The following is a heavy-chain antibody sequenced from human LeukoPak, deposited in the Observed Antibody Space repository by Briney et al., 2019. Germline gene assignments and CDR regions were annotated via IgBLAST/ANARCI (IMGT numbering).Heavy chain of an antibody. Sequence: SETLSLTCAVYGGSFSGYYWTWIRQPPGKGTEWIGEISHSEGTHYNPSLKSRVTISEDTSKNQFFLNLNSVTAADTAVYYCARGMDAYKTGYWGQGTLVTVSS. J-gene: IGHJ4*02. CDR2: ISHSEGT. CDR1: GGSFSGYY. V-gene: IGHV4-34*01. CDR3: ARGMDAYKTGY. D-gene: IGHD5-24*01.